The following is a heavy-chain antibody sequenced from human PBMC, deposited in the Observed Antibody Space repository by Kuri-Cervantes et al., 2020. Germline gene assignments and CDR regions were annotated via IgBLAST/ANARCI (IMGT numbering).Heavy chain of an antibody. D-gene: IGHD5-12*01. V-gene: IGHV3-9*01. CDR3: AKADGGYVNYFDY. CDR1: GFTFDDYA. J-gene: IGHJ4*02. CDR2: ISWNSGSI. Sequence: GGSLRLSCAASGFTFDDYAMHWVRQAPGKGLEWVSGISWNSGSIGYADSVKGRFTISRDNAKNSLHLQMNSLRAEDTALYYCAKADGGYVNYFDYWGQGTLVTVSS.